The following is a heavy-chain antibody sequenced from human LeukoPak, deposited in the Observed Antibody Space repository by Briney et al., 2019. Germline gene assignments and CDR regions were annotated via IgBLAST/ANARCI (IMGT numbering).Heavy chain of an antibody. CDR2: ISYDGSNK. CDR3: ARDSADDYIDY. J-gene: IGHJ4*02. CDR1: RFTFSSYG. V-gene: IGHV3-30*03. Sequence: GGALRLSCAASRFTFSSYGIHWVRQAPGKGLEWVAVISYDGSNKYFADSVKGRFTISRDSSKNTLFLQMNSLRNEDTALYYCARDSADDYIDYWGQGTLVTVSS. D-gene: IGHD5-12*01.